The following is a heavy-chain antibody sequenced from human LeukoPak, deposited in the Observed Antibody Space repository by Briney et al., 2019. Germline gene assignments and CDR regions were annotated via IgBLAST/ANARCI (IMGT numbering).Heavy chain of an antibody. J-gene: IGHJ4*02. V-gene: IGHV4-59*01. CDR3: ARGGSYSADFDY. CDR1: GGSISSYY. Sequence: SETLSLTCTVSGGSISSYYWSWIRQPPGKGLEWIGYIYYSGSTSYNPSLKSRVTISVDTSKNQFSLKLSSVTAADTAVYYCARGGSYSADFDYWGQGTLVTVSS. D-gene: IGHD2-21*01. CDR2: IYYSGST.